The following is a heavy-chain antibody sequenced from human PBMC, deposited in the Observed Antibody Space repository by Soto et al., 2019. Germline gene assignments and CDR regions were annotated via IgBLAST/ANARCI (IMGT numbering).Heavy chain of an antibody. Sequence: PSETLSLTCSVSGDSMSSGAYYWSWIRQHPGKGLEWIAYIYHSGDTHYNPSLRSRITISVDTSKNQFSLELTSVTDADTAVYYCASTYSGYLDNWGQGTLVTVSS. J-gene: IGHJ4*02. CDR2: IYHSGDT. V-gene: IGHV4-31*03. D-gene: IGHD3-22*01. CDR3: ASTYSGYLDN. CDR1: GDSMSSGAYY.